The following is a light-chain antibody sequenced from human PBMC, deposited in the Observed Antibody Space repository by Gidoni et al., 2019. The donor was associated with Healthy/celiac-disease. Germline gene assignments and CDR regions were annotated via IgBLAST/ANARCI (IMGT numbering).Light chain of an antibody. J-gene: IGKJ5*01. CDR1: QSVSSSY. Sequence: VLTQSPGTLSLSPGERATLSCRASQSVSSSYLAWYQKKHCQAHRLIIYGASSRATGIPDRFSGSGSGTDLTLTISRLEPEDFAVYYCQQYGSSITFGQXTRLEIK. CDR3: QQYGSSIT. V-gene: IGKV3-20*01. CDR2: GAS.